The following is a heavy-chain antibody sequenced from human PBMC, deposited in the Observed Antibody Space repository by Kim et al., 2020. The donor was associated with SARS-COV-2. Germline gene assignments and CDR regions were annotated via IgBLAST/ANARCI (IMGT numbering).Heavy chain of an antibody. J-gene: IGHJ4*02. CDR1: GFTFSSYA. Sequence: GGSLRLSCAASGFTFSSYAMHWVRQAPGKGLHWVAVIWYDGSNKYYADSVKGRFTISRDNSKNTLYLQMNSLRAEDTAVYYCAKDLRPYCSGGSCYSGLGWGQGTLVTVSS. CDR2: IWYDGSNK. D-gene: IGHD2-15*01. V-gene: IGHV3-33*06. CDR3: AKDLRPYCSGGSCYSGLG.